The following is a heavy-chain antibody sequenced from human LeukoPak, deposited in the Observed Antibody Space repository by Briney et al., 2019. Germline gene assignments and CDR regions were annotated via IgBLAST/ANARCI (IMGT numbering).Heavy chain of an antibody. CDR3: ARGFXGGLRFLEWLSRTNDAFXI. D-gene: IGHD3-3*01. CDR2: INHSGST. Sequence: SETLSLTCAVYGGSFSGYYWSWIRQPPGKGLEWIGEINHSGSTNYNPSLKSRVTISVDTSKNQFSLKLSSVTAADTAVYYCARGFXGGLRFLEWLSRTNDAFXIWGXGTXVT. V-gene: IGHV4-34*01. J-gene: IGHJ3*02. CDR1: GGSFSGYY.